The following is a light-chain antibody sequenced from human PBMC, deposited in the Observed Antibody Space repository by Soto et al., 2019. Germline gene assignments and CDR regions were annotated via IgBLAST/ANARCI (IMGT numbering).Light chain of an antibody. CDR3: QHYGGLWT. V-gene: IGKV1-5*01. CDR1: QTITNR. J-gene: IGKJ1*01. Sequence: DIEMTQSPSTVSASVGDRVTITCRASQTITNRLAWYQQKPGKAPKVLIYDASTLESGVPSRFSGSGSGTEFILTSSSLQPDDFARYDCQHYGGLWTFGQGTKVEVK. CDR2: DAS.